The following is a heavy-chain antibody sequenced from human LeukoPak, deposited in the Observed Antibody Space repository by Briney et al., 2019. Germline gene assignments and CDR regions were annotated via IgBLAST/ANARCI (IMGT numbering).Heavy chain of an antibody. D-gene: IGHD4-11*01. CDR2: ISTDGRDK. V-gene: IGHV3-30*04. J-gene: IGHJ4*02. CDR3: ARSPYSNYPTSDY. Sequence: GGSLRLSCAASGSIFTNYGMHWVRQAPGKGLDWVAVISTDGRDKFYADSVKGRFTISRDNSKNTLFLQMNSLRAEDTALYYCARSPYSNYPTSDYWGQGTLVTVSS. CDR1: GSIFTNYG.